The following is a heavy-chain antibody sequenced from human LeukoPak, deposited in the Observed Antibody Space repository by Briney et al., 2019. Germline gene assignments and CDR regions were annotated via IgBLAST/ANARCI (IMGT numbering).Heavy chain of an antibody. CDR2: IIPIFGTA. Sequence: SVKVSCKASGGTFSSYAISWVRQAPGQGLEWMGGIIPIFGTANYAQKFQGRVTITADESTSTAYMELSSPRSEDTAVYYCARLTPNWFDPWGQGTLVTVSS. CDR1: GGTFSSYA. V-gene: IGHV1-69*13. J-gene: IGHJ5*02. D-gene: IGHD4-23*01. CDR3: ARLTPNWFDP.